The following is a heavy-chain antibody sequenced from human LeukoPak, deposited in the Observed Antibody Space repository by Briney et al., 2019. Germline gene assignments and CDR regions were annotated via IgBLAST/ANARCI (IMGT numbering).Heavy chain of an antibody. Sequence: SETLSLTCTVSGGSISSYYWSWIRQPPGKGLEWIGYIYYSGSTYYNPSLKSRVTISVDTSKNQFSLKLSSVTAADTAVYYCASSSGYVYFDYWGQGTLVTVSS. CDR1: GGSISSYY. CDR3: ASSSGYVYFDY. V-gene: IGHV4-59*06. D-gene: IGHD3-22*01. J-gene: IGHJ4*02. CDR2: IYYSGST.